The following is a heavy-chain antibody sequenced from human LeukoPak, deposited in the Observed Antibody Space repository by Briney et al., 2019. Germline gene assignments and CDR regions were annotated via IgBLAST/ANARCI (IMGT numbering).Heavy chain of an antibody. J-gene: IGHJ5*02. D-gene: IGHD3-10*01. CDR1: GGSISNNNYY. V-gene: IGHV4-39*02. CDR2: IYYSGST. Sequence: PSETLSLTCTVSGGSISNNNYYWGWIRQPPGKGLEWIGTIYYSGSTYYSPSLKSRVTISVDTSKNQFSLKLSSVTAADTAVYYCAREPRLHEPRGDWFDPWGQGTLVTVSS. CDR3: AREPRLHEPRGDWFDP.